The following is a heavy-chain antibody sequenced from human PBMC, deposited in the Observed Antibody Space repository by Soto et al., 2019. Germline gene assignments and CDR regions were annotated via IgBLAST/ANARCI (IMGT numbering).Heavy chain of an antibody. CDR1: GFTFSSYG. CDR2: ISYDGSNK. V-gene: IGHV3-30*03. Sequence: QVQLVESGGGVVQPGRSLRLSCAASGFTFSSYGMHWVRQAPGKGLEWVAVISYDGSNKYYADSVKGRFTISRDNSKNTLYLQMNSLRAEDTAVYYCARKNIGHLKFDYWGQGTLVTVSS. J-gene: IGHJ4*02. CDR3: ARKNIGHLKFDY.